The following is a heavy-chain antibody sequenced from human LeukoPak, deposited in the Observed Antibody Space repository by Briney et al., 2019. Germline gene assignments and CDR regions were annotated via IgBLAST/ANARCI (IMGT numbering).Heavy chain of an antibody. J-gene: IGHJ4*02. Sequence: PSETLSLTCTVSGGSISSYYWSWIRQPPGKGLEWIGYIYYSGSTNYNPSLKSRVTISVDTSKNQFSLKLSSVTAADTAVYYCARDLEMDYFDYWGQGTLVTVSS. CDR1: GGSISSYY. CDR2: IYYSGST. V-gene: IGHV4-59*12. CDR3: ARDLEMDYFDY. D-gene: IGHD5-24*01.